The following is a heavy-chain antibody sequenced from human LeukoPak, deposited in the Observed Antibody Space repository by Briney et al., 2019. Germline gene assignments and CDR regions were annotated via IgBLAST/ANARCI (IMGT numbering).Heavy chain of an antibody. CDR2: ISGSGGST. V-gene: IGHV3-23*01. Sequence: GGTLRLSCAASGFTFSSYGMSWVRQAPGKGLEWVSAISGSGGSTYYADSVKGRFTISRDNSKNTLYLQMNSLRAEDTAVYYCAKAYGSNGYYQLPIDFWGQGTLVTVSS. J-gene: IGHJ4*02. CDR3: AKAYGSNGYYQLPIDF. D-gene: IGHD3-22*01. CDR1: GFTFSSYG.